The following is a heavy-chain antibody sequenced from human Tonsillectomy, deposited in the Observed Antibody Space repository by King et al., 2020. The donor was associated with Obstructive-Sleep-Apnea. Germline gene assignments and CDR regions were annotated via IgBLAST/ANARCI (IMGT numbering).Heavy chain of an antibody. J-gene: IGHJ4*02. CDR2: VSPNSDNT. Sequence: QLVQSGAEVKKPGASVRVSCKASGSTFTNYDIKWVRQATGQGPEWMGWVSPNSDNTGYAQKFQGRITMTRNTPISTAYMELSSLRSEDTAVYYCARGQITMIRGVLRSYYFDYWGQGTPVTVSS. CDR3: ARGQITMIRGVLRSYYFDY. CDR1: GSTFTNYD. D-gene: IGHD3-10*01. V-gene: IGHV1-8*01.